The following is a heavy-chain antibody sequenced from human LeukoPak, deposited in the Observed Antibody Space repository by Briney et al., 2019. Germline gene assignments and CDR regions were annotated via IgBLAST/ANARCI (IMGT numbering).Heavy chain of an antibody. V-gene: IGHV3-23*01. CDR2: ISGSGGST. J-gene: IGHJ6*02. CDR1: GFTFSSYA. CDR3: ARDQYYYDSSGYYTPGYYGMDV. Sequence: PGGSLRLSCAASGFTFSSYAMSWVRQAPGKGLEWVSAISGSGGSTYYADSVKGRFTISRDNSKNTLYLQMNSLRAEDTAVYYCARDQYYYDSSGYYTPGYYGMDVWGQGTTVTVSS. D-gene: IGHD3-22*01.